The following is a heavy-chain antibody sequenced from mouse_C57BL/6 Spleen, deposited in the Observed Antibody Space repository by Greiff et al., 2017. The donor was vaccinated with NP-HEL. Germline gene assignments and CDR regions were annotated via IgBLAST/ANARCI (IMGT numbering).Heavy chain of an antibody. D-gene: IGHD1-1*01. J-gene: IGHJ4*01. Sequence: VQVQQSGPELVKPGASVKISCKASGYTFTDYYMNWVKQSHGKSLEWIGDINPNNGGTSYNQKFKGKATLTVDKSSSTAYMELRSLTSEDSAVYYCARSYGSSYLYYAMDYWGQGTSVTVSS. V-gene: IGHV1-26*01. CDR3: ARSYGSSYLYYAMDY. CDR1: GYTFTDYY. CDR2: INPNNGGT.